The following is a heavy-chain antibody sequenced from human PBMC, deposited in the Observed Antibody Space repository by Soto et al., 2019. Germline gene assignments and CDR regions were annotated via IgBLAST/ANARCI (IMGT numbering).Heavy chain of an antibody. D-gene: IGHD5-18*01. J-gene: IGHJ4*02. V-gene: IGHV3-53*01. CDR3: ARSGYSFAWGY. CDR2: INSDGST. CDR1: GFLVNSAY. Sequence: EVQLVESGGGLIPPGGSLRLSCAASGFLVNSAYMTWVRQAPGKGLEWLSMINSDGSTLYSESVKGRFTISRDNSKNRLDLQMNSLRAEDTDMYYCARSGYSFAWGYWGQGTLVIVTS.